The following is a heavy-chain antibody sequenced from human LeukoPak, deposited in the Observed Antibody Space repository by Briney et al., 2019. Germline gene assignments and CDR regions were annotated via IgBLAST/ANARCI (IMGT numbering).Heavy chain of an antibody. CDR2: SFYSGST. Sequence: SETLSLTCTLSGGSASGGPISTSRYYCGWIRQSPGKALEWIGNSFYSGSTYYNPSLKSRVTVSVDTSKNQFSLQLNSVTAADTAVYYCVRVHLLPPDCYFDLWGRGTLVTVSS. V-gene: IGHV4-39*07. CDR1: GGSASGGPISTSRYY. J-gene: IGHJ2*01. CDR3: VRVHLLPPDCYFDL.